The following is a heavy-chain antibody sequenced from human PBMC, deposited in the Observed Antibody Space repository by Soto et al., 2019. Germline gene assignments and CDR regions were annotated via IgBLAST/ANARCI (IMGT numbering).Heavy chain of an antibody. Sequence: SETLSLTCTVSDDFISSYYWNWIRQPAGKGLEWIGRVSTNGATNYNPSLESRVTMSVDTSKNQFSLKLTSVTAADTAVYFCARADYEILTGSYATDVSGPAPTVTVSS. CDR3: ARADYEILTGSYATDV. CDR2: VSTNGAT. V-gene: IGHV4-4*07. D-gene: IGHD3-9*01. CDR1: DDFISSYY. J-gene: IGHJ6*02.